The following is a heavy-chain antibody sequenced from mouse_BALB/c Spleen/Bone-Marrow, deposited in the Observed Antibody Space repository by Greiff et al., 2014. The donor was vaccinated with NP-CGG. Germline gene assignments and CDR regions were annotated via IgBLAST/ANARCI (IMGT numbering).Heavy chain of an antibody. V-gene: IGHV2-6-4*01. Sequence: VKLVESGPGLVAPSQSLSITCTVSGFSLSRYSIHWVRQPPGKGLEWLGMIWGGGSTDYNSALKSRLSISKDNSKSQVFLKMNSLQTDDTAMYYCARTGNYPAWFAYWGQGTLVTVSA. CDR3: ARTGNYPAWFAY. D-gene: IGHD2-1*01. CDR2: IWGGGST. CDR1: GFSLSRYS. J-gene: IGHJ3*01.